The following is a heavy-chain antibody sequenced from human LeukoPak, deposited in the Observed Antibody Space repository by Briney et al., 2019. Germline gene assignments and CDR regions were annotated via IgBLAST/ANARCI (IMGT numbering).Heavy chain of an antibody. V-gene: IGHV1-24*01. J-gene: IGHJ5*02. D-gene: IGHD6-13*01. CDR3: ATDPSFSIAAAANNWFDP. CDR2: FDPEDGET. Sequence: ASVKVSCKVSGYTLTELSMHWVRQAPGKGLGWMGGFDPEDGETIYAQKFQGRVTMTEDTSTDTAYMELSSLRSEDTAVYYCATDPSFSIAAAANNWFDPWGQGTLVTVSS. CDR1: GYTLTELS.